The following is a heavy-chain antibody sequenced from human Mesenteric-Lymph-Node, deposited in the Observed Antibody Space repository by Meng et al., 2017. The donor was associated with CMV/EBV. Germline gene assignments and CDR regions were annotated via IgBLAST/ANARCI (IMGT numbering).Heavy chain of an antibody. CDR1: GLTLSDYY. CDR3: AKDPSGAYYHYGMDV. V-gene: IGHV3-30*18. J-gene: IGHJ6*02. D-gene: IGHD6-25*01. Sequence: GGSLRLSCAASGLTLSDYYMSWIRQAPGKGLEWVALISYDGSDEYYVDSVKGRFTISRDNSQNTLYLRMNSLRPEDTAVYFCAKDPSGAYYHYGMDVWGPGTTVTVSS. CDR2: ISYDGSDE.